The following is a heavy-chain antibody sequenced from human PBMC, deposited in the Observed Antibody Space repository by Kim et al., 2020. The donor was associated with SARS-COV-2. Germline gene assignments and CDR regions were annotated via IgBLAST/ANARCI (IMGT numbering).Heavy chain of an antibody. CDR3: ATDFAYGSGSYPRFDY. J-gene: IGHJ4*02. CDR1: GYTLTELS. V-gene: IGHV1-24*01. Sequence: ASVKVSCKVSGYTLTELSKHWARQAPGKGLDWMGGFDHEDGETIYALKFQGGVTMTEDTSTDTAYMELSSLRSEDTAVYYCATDFAYGSGSYPRFDYWGQETLITVS. D-gene: IGHD3-10*01. CDR2: FDHEDGET.